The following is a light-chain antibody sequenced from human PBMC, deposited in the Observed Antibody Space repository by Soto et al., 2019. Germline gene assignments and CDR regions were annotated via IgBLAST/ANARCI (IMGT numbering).Light chain of an antibody. Sequence: EIGWTQSPGTLSLSHGERATLSCRASQSVSSSYLAWYQLRPGQAPRLLISGASSRATGIPDRISGSGSGTDFTLTISRVEPEDSAMYYCQHYCGSPTFGQGAKADIK. J-gene: IGKJ1*01. CDR2: GAS. CDR1: QSVSSSY. V-gene: IGKV3-20*01. CDR3: QHYCGSPT.